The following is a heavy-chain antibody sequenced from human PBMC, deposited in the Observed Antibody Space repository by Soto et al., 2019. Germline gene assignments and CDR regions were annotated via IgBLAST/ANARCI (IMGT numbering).Heavy chain of an antibody. CDR2: IPSDGRDV. CDR1: GFNVSDFW. CDR3: TRDDSGLGIDY. V-gene: IGHV3-74*01. D-gene: IGHD1-26*01. Sequence: GSLRISCEASGFNVSDFWMHWVRQPPGKGPEWVSNIPSDGRDVSYADSVRGRFTISRDDARNTLYLQMSDLRVEDTAIYYCTRDDSGLGIDYWGQGTQVSVSS. J-gene: IGHJ4*02.